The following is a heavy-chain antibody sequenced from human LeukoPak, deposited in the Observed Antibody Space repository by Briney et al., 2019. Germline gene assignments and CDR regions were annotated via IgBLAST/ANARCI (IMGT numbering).Heavy chain of an antibody. J-gene: IGHJ4*02. CDR3: ARGACSTSCHLFDY. CDR2: INEGSNLK. V-gene: IGHV3-7*01. D-gene: IGHD2-2*01. Sequence: PGESLRLSCAASGFTFSAYWMTWVRQAPGKGLEWVANINEGSNLKMYVDSVKGRFTISRDYTTNSLYLQMDSLRAEDTAVYYCARGACSTSCHLFDYWGQGTLVTVSS. CDR1: GFTFSAYW.